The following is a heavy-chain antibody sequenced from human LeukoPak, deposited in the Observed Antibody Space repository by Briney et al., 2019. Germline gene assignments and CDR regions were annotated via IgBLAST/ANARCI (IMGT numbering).Heavy chain of an antibody. V-gene: IGHV1-2*02. J-gene: IGHJ4*02. CDR1: GYTFTSYG. Sequence: ASVKVSCKASGYTFTSYGISWVRQAPGQGLEWMGWINPNSGGTNYAQKFQGRVTMTRDTSISTAYMELSRLRSDDTAVYYCARSIAVDYFDYWGQGTLVTVSS. CDR3: ARSIAVDYFDY. D-gene: IGHD6-19*01. CDR2: INPNSGGT.